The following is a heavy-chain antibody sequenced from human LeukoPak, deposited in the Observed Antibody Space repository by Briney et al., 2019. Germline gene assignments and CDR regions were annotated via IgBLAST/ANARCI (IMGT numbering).Heavy chain of an antibody. CDR3: ASEVVRRHPVKYQLYH. D-gene: IGHD2-2*01. CDR1: GGTFSSYA. Sequence: ASVKVSCKASGGTFSSYAISWVRQAPGQGLEWMGGIIPIFGTANYARKFQGRVTITTDESTSTAYMELSSLRSEDTAVYYCASEVVRRHPVKYQLYHWGQGTLVTVSS. CDR2: IIPIFGTA. V-gene: IGHV1-69*05. J-gene: IGHJ5*02.